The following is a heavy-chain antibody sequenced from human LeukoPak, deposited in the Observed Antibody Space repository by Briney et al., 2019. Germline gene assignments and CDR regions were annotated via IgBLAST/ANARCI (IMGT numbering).Heavy chain of an antibody. CDR2: IKHDGSEK. V-gene: IGHV3-7*01. Sequence: PGESLRLSCAAPGFTFSTSWMSWVRQAPGKGLEWVANIKHDGSEKNFVDSVKGRFTISRDNANNSLFLQINNVRDEDTATYYCAREGQYDFWSGLKWFDPWGQGTLVIVSS. J-gene: IGHJ5*02. CDR3: AREGQYDFWSGLKWFDP. CDR1: GFTFSTSW. D-gene: IGHD3-3*01.